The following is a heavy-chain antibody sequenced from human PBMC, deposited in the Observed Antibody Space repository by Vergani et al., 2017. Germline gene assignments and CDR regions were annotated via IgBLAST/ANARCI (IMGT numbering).Heavy chain of an antibody. Sequence: QVQLQQWGAGLLKPSETLSLTCAVYVGSFSGYYWSWIRQPPGKGLEWIGEINHSGSTHYNPSLKSRVTISVDTSKNQFSLKLSAVTAADTAVYYCARVQERYRVRYYYDMDVWGKGTTVTVSS. CDR2: INHSGST. D-gene: IGHD1-1*01. CDR1: VGSFSGYY. CDR3: ARVQERYRVRYYYDMDV. V-gene: IGHV4-34*01. J-gene: IGHJ6*03.